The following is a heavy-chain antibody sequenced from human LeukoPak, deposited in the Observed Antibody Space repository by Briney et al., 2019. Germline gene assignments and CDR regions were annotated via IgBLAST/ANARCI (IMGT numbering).Heavy chain of an antibody. CDR1: GFTFDDYA. V-gene: IGHV3-9*01. Sequence: GGSLRLSCAASGFTFDDYAMHWVRQAPGKGLEWVSGISWNSGSIGYADSVKGRFTISRDNAKNSLYLQMNSLRAEDTALYYCAKDHYGSGSYSPLEAYYGMDVWGQGTTVTVSS. CDR3: AKDHYGSGSYSPLEAYYGMDV. D-gene: IGHD3-10*01. CDR2: ISWNSGSI. J-gene: IGHJ6*02.